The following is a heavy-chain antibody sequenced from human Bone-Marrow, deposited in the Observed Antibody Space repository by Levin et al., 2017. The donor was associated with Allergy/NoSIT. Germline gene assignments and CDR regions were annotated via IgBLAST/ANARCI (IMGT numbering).Heavy chain of an antibody. D-gene: IGHD3-10*01. V-gene: IGHV3-23*01. Sequence: GESLKISCAASGFTFSSYAMSWVRQAPGKGLEWVSAISGSGGSTYYADSVKGRFTISRDNSKNTLYLQMNSLRAEDTAVYYCAKDIPHYGSGSTGKHLDYWGQGTLVTVSS. CDR2: ISGSGGST. CDR3: AKDIPHYGSGSTGKHLDY. CDR1: GFTFSSYA. J-gene: IGHJ4*02.